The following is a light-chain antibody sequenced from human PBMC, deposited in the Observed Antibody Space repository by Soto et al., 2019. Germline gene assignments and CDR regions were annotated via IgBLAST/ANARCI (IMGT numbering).Light chain of an antibody. CDR2: GAS. Sequence: EIVLTQSPGTLYLSPGERATLSCRASQSVSSSYLALYQQKPGQAPRLLIYGASSRATGIPDRFSGSGSGTDFTLTISRLEPEDTAVYYCHQYGSSPPYTFGQGTKLEIK. V-gene: IGKV3-20*01. CDR1: QSVSSSY. J-gene: IGKJ2*01. CDR3: HQYGSSPPYT.